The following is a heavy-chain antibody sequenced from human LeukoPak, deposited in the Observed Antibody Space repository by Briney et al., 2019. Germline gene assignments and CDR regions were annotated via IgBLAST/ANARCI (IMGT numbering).Heavy chain of an antibody. V-gene: IGHV1-18*01. CDR2: ISAYNGNT. Sequence: GASVKVSCKASGYTFTSYGISWVRQAPGQGLEWMGWISAYNGNTNYAQKLQGRVTMTTDTSTSTAYMELRSLRSDDPAVYYCARDRSVLCFGELWGLLDYWGQGTLVTVSS. J-gene: IGHJ4*02. CDR3: ARDRSVLCFGELWGLLDY. CDR1: GYTFTSYG. D-gene: IGHD3-10*01.